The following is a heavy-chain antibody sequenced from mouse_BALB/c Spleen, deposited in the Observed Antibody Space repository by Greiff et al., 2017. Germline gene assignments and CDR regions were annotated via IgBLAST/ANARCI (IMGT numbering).Heavy chain of an antibody. CDR3: TRSDDGSWFAY. CDR2: INPSNGGT. V-gene: IGHV1S81*02. D-gene: IGHD2-3*01. J-gene: IGHJ3*01. CDR1: GYTFTSYY. Sequence: QVQLKQSGAELVKPGASVKLSCKASGYTFTSYYMYWVKQRPGQGLEWIGEINPSNGGTNFNEKFKSKATLTVDKSSSTAYMQLSSLTSEDSAVYYCTRSDDGSWFAYWGQGTLVTVSA.